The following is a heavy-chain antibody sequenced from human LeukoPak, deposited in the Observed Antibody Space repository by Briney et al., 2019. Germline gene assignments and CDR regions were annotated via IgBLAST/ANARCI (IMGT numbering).Heavy chain of an antibody. J-gene: IGHJ6*04. Sequence: PSETLPLTCAVYGGSFSGYYWSWIRQPPGKGLEWIGEINHSGSTNYNPSLKSRVTISVDTSKNQFSLKLSSVTAADTAVYYCARVTGTTPRYGMDVWGKGTTVTVSS. V-gene: IGHV4-34*01. CDR3: ARVTGTTPRYGMDV. D-gene: IGHD1-1*01. CDR2: INHSGST. CDR1: GGSFSGYY.